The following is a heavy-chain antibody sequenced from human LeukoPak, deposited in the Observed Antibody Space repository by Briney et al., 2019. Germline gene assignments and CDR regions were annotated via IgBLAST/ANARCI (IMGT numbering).Heavy chain of an antibody. D-gene: IGHD3-22*01. CDR1: GFTFSSYE. Sequence: GGSLRLSCAASGFTFSSYEMNWVRQAPGKGLEWVSYISSSGTTIYYADSVKGRFTISRDNAKNSLYLQMNSLRAEDTAIYYCARDRRDFDTSGDFDYWGQGTLVTVSS. J-gene: IGHJ4*02. V-gene: IGHV3-48*03. CDR3: ARDRRDFDTSGDFDY. CDR2: ISSSGTTI.